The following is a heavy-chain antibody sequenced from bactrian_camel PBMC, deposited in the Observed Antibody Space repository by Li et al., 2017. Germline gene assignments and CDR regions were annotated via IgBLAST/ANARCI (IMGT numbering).Heavy chain of an antibody. CDR1: GLTFDDYA. D-gene: IGHD6*01. J-gene: IGHJ4*01. CDR3: AKTGDGGSWGEYDF. V-gene: IGHV3S60*01. CDR2: ISWSGGST. Sequence: QLVESGGGLVQAGGFLRLSCTASGLTFDDYAMGWFRQAPEKEREGVSCISWSGGSTYYADSVKGRFTISRDNAKNTVDLQLNSLKTEDMAMYCCAKTGDGGSWGEYDFWGQGTQVTVS.